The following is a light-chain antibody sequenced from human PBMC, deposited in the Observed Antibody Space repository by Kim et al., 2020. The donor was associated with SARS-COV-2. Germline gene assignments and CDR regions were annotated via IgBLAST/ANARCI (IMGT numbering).Light chain of an antibody. CDR1: QSVSSN. J-gene: IGKJ2*01. CDR2: GAS. V-gene: IGKV3-15*01. CDR3: QQYNDWPPGDT. Sequence: SPGERAALSCRASQSVSSNLAWYQQNPGQAPRLLIYGASTSATGIPARFSGSGSGTEYTLTISSLQSEDFAVYYCQQYNDWPPGDTFGQGTKLEI.